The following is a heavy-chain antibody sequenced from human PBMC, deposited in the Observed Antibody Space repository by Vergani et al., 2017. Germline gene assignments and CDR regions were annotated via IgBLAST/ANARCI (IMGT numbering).Heavy chain of an antibody. V-gene: IGHV1-24*01. D-gene: IGHD3-10*01. Sequence: QVQLVQSGAEVKKPGASVKVSCKVSGYTLTELSMHWVRQAPGKGLEWMGGFDPEDGETIYAQKFQGRVTMTEDTSTDTAYMELSSLRSEDTAVYYCASGDYYGSGYSETGEFDYWGQGTLVTVSS. CDR2: FDPEDGET. J-gene: IGHJ4*02. CDR3: ASGDYYGSGYSETGEFDY. CDR1: GYTLTELS.